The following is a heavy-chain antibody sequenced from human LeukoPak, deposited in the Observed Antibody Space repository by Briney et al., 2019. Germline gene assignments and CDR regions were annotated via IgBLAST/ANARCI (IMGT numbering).Heavy chain of an antibody. CDR3: ARGPSPGDPSRFDY. CDR1: GGSFSGYY. Sequence: SETLSPTCAVYGGSFSGYYWSWIRQPPGKGLEWIGEINHSGSTNYNPSLKSRVTISVDTSKNQFSLKLSSVTAADTAVYYCARGPSPGDPSRFDYWGQGTLVTVSS. D-gene: IGHD3-10*01. J-gene: IGHJ4*02. V-gene: IGHV4-34*01. CDR2: INHSGST.